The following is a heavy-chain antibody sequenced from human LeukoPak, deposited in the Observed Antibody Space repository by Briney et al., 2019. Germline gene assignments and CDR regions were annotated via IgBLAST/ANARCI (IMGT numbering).Heavy chain of an antibody. CDR3: ARETSLEWGQNYYYGMDV. V-gene: IGHV1-18*01. CDR2: ISASNGNT. Sequence: ASVKVSCKASGYTFTTCGISWVRQAPGQGLEWMGWISASNGNTNYAQKLQGRVTMTTDTSTSTAYMELRSLRSDDTAVYYCARETSLEWGQNYYYGMDVWGQGTTVTVSS. CDR1: GYTFTTCG. J-gene: IGHJ6*02. D-gene: IGHD3-3*02.